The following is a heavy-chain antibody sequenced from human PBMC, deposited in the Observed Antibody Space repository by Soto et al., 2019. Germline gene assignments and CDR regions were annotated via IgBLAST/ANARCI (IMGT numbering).Heavy chain of an antibody. Sequence: GGSLRLSCAASGFTFSSYWMSWVRQAPGKGLEWVAHIKQDGSEKYYVDSVKGRFTISRDNAKNSLYLQMNSLRAEDTAVYYAARDQSFMAYAYYYYGMDVWGQGTTVTVSS. V-gene: IGHV3-7*01. CDR1: GFTFSSYW. CDR2: IKQDGSEK. J-gene: IGHJ6*02. CDR3: ARDQSFMAYAYYYYGMDV. D-gene: IGHD2-21*01.